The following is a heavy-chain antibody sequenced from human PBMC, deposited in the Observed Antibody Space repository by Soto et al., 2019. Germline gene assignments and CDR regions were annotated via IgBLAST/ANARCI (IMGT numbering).Heavy chain of an antibody. CDR2: INPNSGGT. CDR1: GYTFTGYY. D-gene: IGHD6-19*01. V-gene: IGHV1-2*04. J-gene: IGHJ5*02. Sequence: ASVKVSCKASGYTFTGYYMHWVRQAPGQGLEWMGWINPNSGGTNYAQKFQGWVTMTRDTSISTAYMELSRPRSDDTAVYYCARGRLGIAVAGTAGAGGWFDPWGQGTLVTSPQ. CDR3: ARGRLGIAVAGTAGAGGWFDP.